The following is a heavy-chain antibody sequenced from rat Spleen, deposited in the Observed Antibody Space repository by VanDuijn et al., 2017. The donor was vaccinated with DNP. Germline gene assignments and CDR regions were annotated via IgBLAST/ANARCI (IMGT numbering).Heavy chain of an antibody. CDR3: TRPMDYYSGGFAY. J-gene: IGHJ3*01. Sequence: EVQLVESGGGLVQPGRSLKLSCAASGFTFSDYYMAWVRQAPTKGLEWVAYITYDGGGTYYGDSVKGRFTISRDNAKGTLYLQMNSLRSEDMATYYCTRPMDYYSGGFAYWGQGTLVTVSS. V-gene: IGHV5-22*01. D-gene: IGHD1-1*01. CDR1: GFTFSDYY. CDR2: ITYDGGGT.